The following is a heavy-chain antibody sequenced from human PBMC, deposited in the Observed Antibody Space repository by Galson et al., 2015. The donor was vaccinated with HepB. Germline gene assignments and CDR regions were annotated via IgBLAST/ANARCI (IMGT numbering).Heavy chain of an antibody. CDR3: ATDQGGSSGWYFDY. CDR2: FDPEDGET. CDR1: GYTLTELS. J-gene: IGHJ4*02. Sequence: SVKVSCKVSGYTLTELSMHWVRQAPGKGLEWMGGFDPEDGETIYAQKFQGRVTMTEDTSTDTAYMELSSLRSEDTAVYYCATDQGGSSGWYFDYWGQGTLATVSS. V-gene: IGHV1-24*01. D-gene: IGHD6-19*01.